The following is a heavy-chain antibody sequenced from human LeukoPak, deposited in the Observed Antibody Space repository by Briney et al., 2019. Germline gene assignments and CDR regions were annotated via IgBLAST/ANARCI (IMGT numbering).Heavy chain of an antibody. CDR3: AKDTSYDILTGSFDY. V-gene: IGHV3-9*01. CDR2: ISWNSGRI. CDR1: GLTFDDYA. D-gene: IGHD3-9*01. J-gene: IGHJ4*02. Sequence: GGSLRLSCAASGLTFDDYAMHWVRQAPGKGLEWASGISWNSGRIGYADSVKGRFTISRDNAKNSLYLQMNSLRAEDTAFYYCAKDTSYDILTGSFDYWGQGTLVTVSS.